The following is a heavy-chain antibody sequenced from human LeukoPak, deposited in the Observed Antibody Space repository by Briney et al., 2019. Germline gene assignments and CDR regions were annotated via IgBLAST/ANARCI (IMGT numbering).Heavy chain of an antibody. V-gene: IGHV3-66*01. D-gene: IGHD2-2*01. CDR3: ARDLKKKLGYCSSTSCQDYYYYGMDV. J-gene: IGHJ6*02. CDR2: IYSGGST. Sequence: GGSLKLSCAASGFTFSGSAMHWVRQASGKGLEWVSVIYSGGSTYYADSVKGRFTISRDNSKNTLYLQMNSLRAEDTAVYYCARDLKKKLGYCSSTSCQDYYYYGMDVWGQGTTVTVSS. CDR1: GFTFSGSA.